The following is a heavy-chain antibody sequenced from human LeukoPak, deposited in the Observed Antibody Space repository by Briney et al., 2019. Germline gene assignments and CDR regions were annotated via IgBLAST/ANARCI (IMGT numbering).Heavy chain of an antibody. D-gene: IGHD5-18*01. J-gene: IGHJ4*02. Sequence: GGSLRLSCAASGFTFDDYNMHWVRQTPGKGLDWVSLITWNSGSIGYADSVKGRFTISRDNAKNSLYLQMNSLRAEDTALYYCAKGSGYSYGAGYYFDYWGQGTLVTVSS. CDR1: GFTFDDYN. CDR2: ITWNSGSI. V-gene: IGHV3-9*01. CDR3: AKGSGYSYGAGYYFDY.